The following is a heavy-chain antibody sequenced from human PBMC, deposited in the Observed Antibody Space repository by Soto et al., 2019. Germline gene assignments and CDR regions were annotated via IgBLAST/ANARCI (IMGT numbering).Heavy chain of an antibody. J-gene: IGHJ5*02. CDR1: GGSISSGGYY. CDR2: IYYSGST. Sequence: QVQLQESGPGLVKPSQTLSLTCTVSGGSISSGGYYWSWIRQHPGKGLEWIGYIYYSGSTYFNPSLESRLTISVYTSKNQFSRQLSAVTAADTAVYYCARAGHSSSSEGANWFDPWGQGTLVTVSS. V-gene: IGHV4-31*03. D-gene: IGHD6-6*01. CDR3: ARAGHSSSSEGANWFDP.